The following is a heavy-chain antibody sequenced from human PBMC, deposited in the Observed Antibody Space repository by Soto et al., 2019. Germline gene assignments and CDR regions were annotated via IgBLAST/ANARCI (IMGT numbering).Heavy chain of an antibody. J-gene: IGHJ4*02. CDR1: GFTFSSYG. D-gene: IGHD2-21*01. V-gene: IGHV3-30*18. Sequence: QVQLVESGGGVVQPGRSLRLSCAASGFTFSSYGMHWVRQAPGKGLEWGAVISYDGSNKYYADSVKGRFTISRDNSKNTLYLQMNSLRAEDTAVYYCAKDSSENGGVDYWGQGTLVTVSS. CDR3: AKDSSENGGVDY. CDR2: ISYDGSNK.